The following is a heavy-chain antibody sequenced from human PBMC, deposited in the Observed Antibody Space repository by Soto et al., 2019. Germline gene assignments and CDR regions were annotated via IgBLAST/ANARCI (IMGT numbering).Heavy chain of an antibody. D-gene: IGHD6-6*01. CDR1: GYTFTSYD. Sequence: ASVKVSCKASGYTFTSYDINWVRQATGQGLEWMGWMNPNRGNTGYAQKFQGRVTMTRNTSISTAYMELSSLRSEDTAVYYCARPSSSFLAAFDIWGQGTMVTVSS. J-gene: IGHJ3*02. CDR3: ARPSSSFLAAFDI. CDR2: MNPNRGNT. V-gene: IGHV1-8*01.